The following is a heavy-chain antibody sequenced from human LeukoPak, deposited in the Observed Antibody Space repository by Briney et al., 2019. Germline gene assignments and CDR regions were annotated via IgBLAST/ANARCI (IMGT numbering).Heavy chain of an antibody. CDR3: ARVIIVGATGI. CDR1: GFTFSSYE. Sequence: GSLRLSFAASGFTFSSYEMNWVRQAPGKGLEWVSYISSGGSTVYYADSVKGRFTISRDNAKNSLYLQMNSLRAEDTAVYYCARVIIVGATGIWGQGTMVTVSS. V-gene: IGHV3-48*03. D-gene: IGHD1-26*01. CDR2: ISSGGSTV. J-gene: IGHJ3*02.